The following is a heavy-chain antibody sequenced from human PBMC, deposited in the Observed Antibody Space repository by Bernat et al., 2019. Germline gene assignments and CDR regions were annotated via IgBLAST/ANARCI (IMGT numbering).Heavy chain of an antibody. CDR1: GFTFSDYY. Sequence: QVQLVESGGGLVKPGGSLRLSCAASGFTFSDYYMSWIRQAPGKGLEWVSYISSSSSYTNYADSVKGRFTISRDNAKNSLYLQMNSLRAEDTAVYYCARDLLDASSSCGYWGQGTLVTVSS. D-gene: IGHD6-13*01. J-gene: IGHJ4*02. CDR2: ISSSSSYT. V-gene: IGHV3-11*06. CDR3: ARDLLDASSSCGY.